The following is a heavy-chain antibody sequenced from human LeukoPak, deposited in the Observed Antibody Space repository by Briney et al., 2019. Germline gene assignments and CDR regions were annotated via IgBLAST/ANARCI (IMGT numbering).Heavy chain of an antibody. CDR3: ARAYQHLGELSLPHY. CDR1: GYTFSNYA. D-gene: IGHD3-16*02. V-gene: IGHV7-4-1*02. Sequence: WASVKVSCKSSGYTFSNYAMNWVRQAPGQGLEWMGWIHPSTGNPTYAQGFTGRFVFSLDTSVSTTYLQISSLKAEDTAVYYCARAYQHLGELSLPHYWGQGTLVTVSS. CDR2: IHPSTGNP. J-gene: IGHJ4*02.